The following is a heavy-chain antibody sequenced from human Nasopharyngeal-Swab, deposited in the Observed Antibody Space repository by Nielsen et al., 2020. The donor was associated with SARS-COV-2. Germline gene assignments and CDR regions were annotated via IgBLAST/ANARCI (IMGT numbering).Heavy chain of an antibody. V-gene: IGHV3-30-3*01. J-gene: IGHJ3*02. Sequence: GESLKISCAASGFTFSSYAMHWVRQAPGKGLEWVAVISYDGSNKYYADSVKGRFTISRDNSKNTLYLQMNGLRAEDTAVYYCARANPQRIWGQGTMVTVSS. CDR2: ISYDGSNK. D-gene: IGHD2-2*01. CDR3: ARANPQRI. CDR1: GFTFSSYA.